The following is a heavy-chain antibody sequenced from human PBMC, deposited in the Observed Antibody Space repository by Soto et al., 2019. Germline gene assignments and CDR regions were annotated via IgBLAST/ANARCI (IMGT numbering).Heavy chain of an antibody. CDR3: ASATVTVTTTGYYYYGMDV. CDR1: GGTFSSYA. D-gene: IGHD4-4*01. CDR2: IIPIFGTA. J-gene: IGHJ6*02. V-gene: IGHV1-69*06. Sequence: ASVKVSCKASGGTFSSYAIGWVRQAPGQGLEWMGGIIPIFGTANYAQKFQGRVTITADKSTSTAYMELRSLRSEDTAVYYCASATVTVTTTGYYYYGMDVWGQGTTVTVSS.